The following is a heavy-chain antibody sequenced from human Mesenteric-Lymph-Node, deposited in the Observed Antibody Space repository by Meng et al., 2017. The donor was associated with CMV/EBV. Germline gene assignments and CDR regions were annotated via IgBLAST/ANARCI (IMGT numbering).Heavy chain of an antibody. CDR1: GFPFTGYY. J-gene: IGHJ6*02. CDR2: INPNSGVT. CDR3: ARRGDYRTGMDV. V-gene: IGHV1-2*02. D-gene: IGHD3-10*01. Sequence: CMSSGFPFTGYYLHWVRQAPGQGVEWMGWINPNSGVTNYAQRFQGRVTMTRDTSISTGYMELSRLTSDDTAVYYCARRGDYRTGMDVWGQGTTVTVSS.